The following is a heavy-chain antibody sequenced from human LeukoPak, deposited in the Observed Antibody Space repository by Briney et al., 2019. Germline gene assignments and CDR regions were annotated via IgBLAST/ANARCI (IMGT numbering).Heavy chain of an antibody. D-gene: IGHD6-13*01. Sequence: GGSLRLSCAASGFTFSSYSMNWVRQAPGKGLEWVSYISSSSSTIYYADSVKGRFTISRDNAKNSLFLQMNSLRVEDTAVYYCARDNSAERGQQLANWGQGTLVTVSS. V-gene: IGHV3-48*04. CDR2: ISSSSSTI. CDR3: ARDNSAERGQQLAN. CDR1: GFTFSSYS. J-gene: IGHJ4*02.